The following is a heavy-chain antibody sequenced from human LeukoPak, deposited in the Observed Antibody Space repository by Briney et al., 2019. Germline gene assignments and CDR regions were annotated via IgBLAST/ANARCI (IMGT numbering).Heavy chain of an antibody. Sequence: QAGGSLRLSCAASGFTFSSYWMSWVRQAPGKGLEWVANIKQDGSEKYYVDSVKGRFTISRDNAKNSLYLQMNSLRAEDTAVYYCATTRQYSNYYYYYGMDVGGQGTTVTVS. CDR2: IKQDGSEK. D-gene: IGHD4-11*01. J-gene: IGHJ6*02. V-gene: IGHV3-7*01. CDR1: GFTFSSYW. CDR3: ATTRQYSNYYYYYGMDV.